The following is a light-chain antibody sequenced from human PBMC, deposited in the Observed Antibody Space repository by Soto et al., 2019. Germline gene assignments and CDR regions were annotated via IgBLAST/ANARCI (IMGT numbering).Light chain of an antibody. V-gene: IGKV3-20*01. J-gene: IGKJ2*01. CDR1: QSVSSSY. CDR3: QQYGSSSYT. CDR2: GAS. Sequence: EIVLTQSPGTLSLSPEERATLSCRASQSVSSSYLAWYQQKPGQAPRLLIYGASSRATGIPDRFSGSGSGTDFTLTLSRLEPEDFAVYYCQQYGSSSYTFGQGTKLEIK.